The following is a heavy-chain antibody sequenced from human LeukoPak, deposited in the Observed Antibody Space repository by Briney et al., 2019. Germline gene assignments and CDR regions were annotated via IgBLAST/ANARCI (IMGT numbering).Heavy chain of an antibody. Sequence: GGSRRLSCAASGFTVSNYGMHWVRQAPGKGLEWVAVIWFDGSNRYFADSVRGRFTISRDNSRNTVYLQMDSLRVEDTAVYYCARAVGMTTLSSHFDYWGQGTLVTVSS. V-gene: IGHV3-33*01. CDR3: ARAVGMTTLSSHFDY. CDR2: IWFDGSNR. CDR1: GFTVSNYG. D-gene: IGHD5-24*01. J-gene: IGHJ4*02.